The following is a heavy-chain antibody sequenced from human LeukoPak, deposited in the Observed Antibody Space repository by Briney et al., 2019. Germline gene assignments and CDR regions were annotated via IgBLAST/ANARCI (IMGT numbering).Heavy chain of an antibody. CDR1: GYTFTSYG. CDR2: ISAYNGNT. Sequence: ASVKVSCKASGYTFTSYGISWVRQAPGQGLEWMGWISAYNGNTNYAQKLQGRVTMTTDTSTSTAYMELRSLRSDDTAVYYCARAATYYYYYYYMDVWGKGTTLTVSS. V-gene: IGHV1-18*01. J-gene: IGHJ6*03. D-gene: IGHD2-15*01. CDR3: ARAATYYYYYYYMDV.